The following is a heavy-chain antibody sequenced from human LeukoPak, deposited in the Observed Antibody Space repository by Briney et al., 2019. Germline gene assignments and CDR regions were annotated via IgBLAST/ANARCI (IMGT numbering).Heavy chain of an antibody. CDR1: GGSISNYS. Sequence: SETLSLTCTVSGGSISNYSWHWIRQPPSKGREWIGYIYYNSNTYYNPSLKSRVTISVDTSKRQFSLELTSVTAADTAVYYCARAASAVPRTNFDSWGQGTLVTASS. V-gene: IGHV4-59*01. CDR3: ARAASAVPRTNFDS. D-gene: IGHD1-7*01. J-gene: IGHJ4*02. CDR2: IYYNSNT.